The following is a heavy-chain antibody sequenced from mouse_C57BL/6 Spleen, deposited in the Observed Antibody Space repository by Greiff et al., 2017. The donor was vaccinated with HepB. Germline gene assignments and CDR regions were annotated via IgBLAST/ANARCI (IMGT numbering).Heavy chain of an antibody. CDR3: ARGRDGYYVDY. D-gene: IGHD2-3*01. CDR2: INPSTGGT. Sequence: VQLQQSGPELVKPGASVKISCKASGYSFTGYYMHWVKQSSEKSLEWIGEINPSTGGTSYNQKFKGKATLTVDKSSSTAYMQLKSLTSEDSAVYYCARGRDGYYVDYWGQGTTLTVSS. V-gene: IGHV1-43*01. J-gene: IGHJ2*01. CDR1: GYSFTGYY.